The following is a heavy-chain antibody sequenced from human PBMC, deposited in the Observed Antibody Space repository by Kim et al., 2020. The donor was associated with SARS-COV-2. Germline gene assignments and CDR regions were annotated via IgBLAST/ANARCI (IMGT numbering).Heavy chain of an antibody. J-gene: IGHJ6*02. CDR2: INHSGST. D-gene: IGHD1-26*01. CDR3: ARGNSGSYGLFYYGMDV. V-gene: IGHV4-34*01. CDR1: GGSFSGYY. Sequence: SETLSLTCAVYGGSFSGYYWSWIRQPPGKGLEWIGEINHSGSTNYNPSLKSRVTISVDTSKNQFSLKLSSVTAADTAVYYCARGNSGSYGLFYYGMDVWGQGTTVTVSS.